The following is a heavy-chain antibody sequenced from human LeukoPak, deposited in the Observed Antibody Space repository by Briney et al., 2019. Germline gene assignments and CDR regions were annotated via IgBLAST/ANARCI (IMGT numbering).Heavy chain of an antibody. V-gene: IGHV1-46*01. D-gene: IGHD4-17*01. CDR2: INPSGGST. CDR1: GYTFVNYG. J-gene: IGHJ4*02. Sequence: ASVKVSCKTSGYTFVNYGIAWVRQAPGQGLEWMGIINPSGGSTSYAQKFQGRVTMTRDTSTSTVYMELSSLRSEDTAVYYCARGLDYGDYLLDYWGQGTLVTVFS. CDR3: ARGLDYGDYLLDY.